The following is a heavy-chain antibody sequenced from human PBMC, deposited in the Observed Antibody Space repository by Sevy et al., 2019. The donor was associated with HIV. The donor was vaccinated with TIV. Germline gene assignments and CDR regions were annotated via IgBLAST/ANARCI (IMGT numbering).Heavy chain of an antibody. Sequence: GGSLRLSCAASRFSFSSYAMSWVRQAPGKGLEWVSGISGSGGSTYYADSVKGRFTISRDNSKNTLHLQMNSLRAEDTALYYCAKDIDSSGYYYFDYWGQGTLVTVSS. J-gene: IGHJ4*02. CDR2: ISGSGGST. CDR3: AKDIDSSGYYYFDY. D-gene: IGHD6-19*01. CDR1: RFSFSSYA. V-gene: IGHV3-23*01.